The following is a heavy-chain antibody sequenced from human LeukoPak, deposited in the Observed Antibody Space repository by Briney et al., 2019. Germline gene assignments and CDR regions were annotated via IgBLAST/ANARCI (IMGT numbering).Heavy chain of an antibody. Sequence: PGGSLRLSCAASGFTFSSYAMSWVPQAPGKGLEWVSAISGSGGSTYYADSVKGRSTISRDNSKNTLYLQMNSLRAEDTAVYYCAKDAEMATTYSYWGQGTLVTVSS. V-gene: IGHV3-23*01. CDR2: ISGSGGST. CDR3: AKDAEMATTYSY. D-gene: IGHD5-24*01. CDR1: GFTFSSYA. J-gene: IGHJ4*02.